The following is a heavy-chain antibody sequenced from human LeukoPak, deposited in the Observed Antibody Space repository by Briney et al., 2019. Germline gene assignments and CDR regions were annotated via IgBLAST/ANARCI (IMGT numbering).Heavy chain of an antibody. CDR1: GFTFSSYG. CDR3: VRDPSGSGFAFDS. V-gene: IGHV3-33*08. J-gene: IGHJ4*02. Sequence: PGRSLRLSCAASGFTFSSYGMHWVRRAPGKGLEWVAFIWFDGSNKHYADSVKGRFTISRDNSEDTLYLQMNSLRAEGTAVYYCVRDPSGSGFAFDSWGQGALVTVSS. D-gene: IGHD1-1*01. CDR2: IWFDGSNK.